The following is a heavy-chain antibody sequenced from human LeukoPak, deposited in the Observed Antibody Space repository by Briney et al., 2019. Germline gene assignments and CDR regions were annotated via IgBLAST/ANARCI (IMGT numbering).Heavy chain of an antibody. V-gene: IGHV3-30*04. Sequence: GGSLRLSCAASTFSFSGYAMHWVRQAPGKGLEWVADISHDSNSKYYADSVKGRFTISRDNSKNTMFLQMNSLRTEDSAVYYCARLGLGVMLSAPSLDYWGQGTLVTVSS. CDR2: ISHDSNSK. D-gene: IGHD2-8*01. CDR3: ARLGLGVMLSAPSLDY. CDR1: TFSFSGYA. J-gene: IGHJ4*02.